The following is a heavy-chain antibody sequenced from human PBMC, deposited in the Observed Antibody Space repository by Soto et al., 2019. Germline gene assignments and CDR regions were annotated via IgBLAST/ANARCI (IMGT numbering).Heavy chain of an antibody. CDR2: IYYIGTT. J-gene: IGHJ5*02. CDR1: CFSIPNAIYK. D-gene: IGHD1-1*01. V-gene: IGHV4-31*02. CDR3: AKNETTRPWFAP. Sequence: SDTLSLTFAFYCFSIPNAIYKCKWSSELPGSVLEWIGNIYYIGTTSYNPSLKSRVTMSIDTSKNQFSLKLRSVVAADTAMYYCAKNETTRPWFAPWGQGTLVTVSS.